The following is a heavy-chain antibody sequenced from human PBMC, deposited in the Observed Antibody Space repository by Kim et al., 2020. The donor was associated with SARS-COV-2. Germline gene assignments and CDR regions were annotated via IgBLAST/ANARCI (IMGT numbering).Heavy chain of an antibody. V-gene: IGHV1-18*04. J-gene: IGHJ6*02. CDR1: GYTFTSYG. CDR2: ISAYNGNT. CDR3: ARSWWRGDNYYYYGMDV. D-gene: IGHD2-8*02. Sequence: ASVKVSCKASGYTFTSYGISWVRQAPGQGLEWMGWISAYNGNTNYAQKLQGRVTMTTDTSTSTAYMELRSLRSDDTAVYYCARSWWRGDNYYYYGMDVWGQGTTVTVSS.